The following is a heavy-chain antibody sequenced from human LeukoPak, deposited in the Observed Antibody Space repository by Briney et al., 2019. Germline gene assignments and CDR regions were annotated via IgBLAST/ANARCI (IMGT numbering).Heavy chain of an antibody. CDR3: ARDVVVPAAIPSPFGY. V-gene: IGHV1-18*01. CDR2: ISAYNGNT. D-gene: IGHD2-2*02. CDR1: GYTFTSYG. Sequence: GASVKVSCKASGYTFTSYGISWVRQAPGQGLEWMGWISAYNGNTNYAQKLRGRVTMTTDTSTSTAYMELRSLRSDDTAVYYCARDVVVPAAIPSPFGYWGQGTLVTVSS. J-gene: IGHJ4*02.